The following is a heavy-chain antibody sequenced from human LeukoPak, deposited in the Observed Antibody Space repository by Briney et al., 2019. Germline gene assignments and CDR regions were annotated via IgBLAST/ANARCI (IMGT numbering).Heavy chain of an antibody. D-gene: IGHD3-16*02. CDR2: ISWNSGSI. CDR3: ARGSGDMITFGGVIVTDTYYYYYMDV. J-gene: IGHJ6*03. V-gene: IGHV3-9*01. CDR1: GFTFDDYA. Sequence: GRSLRLSCAASGFTFDDYAMHWVRQAPGKGLEWVSGISWNSGSIGYADSVKGRFTISRDNAKNSPYLQMNSLRAEDTAVYYCARGSGDMITFGGVIVTDTYYYYYMDVWGKGTTVTISS.